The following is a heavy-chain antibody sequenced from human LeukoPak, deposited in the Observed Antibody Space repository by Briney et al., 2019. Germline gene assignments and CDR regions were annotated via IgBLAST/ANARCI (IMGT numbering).Heavy chain of an antibody. J-gene: IGHJ4*02. CDR1: GGSISSSSYY. CDR2: IYYSGSA. V-gene: IGHV4-39*01. CDR3: ARLGSSWYGGLGDY. Sequence: SETLSLTCTVSGGSISSSSYYWGWIRQPPGKGLEWIGSIYYSGSAYYNPSLKSRVTISVDTSKNQFSLKLSSVTAADTAVYYCARLGSSWYGGLGDYWGQGTLVTVSS. D-gene: IGHD6-13*01.